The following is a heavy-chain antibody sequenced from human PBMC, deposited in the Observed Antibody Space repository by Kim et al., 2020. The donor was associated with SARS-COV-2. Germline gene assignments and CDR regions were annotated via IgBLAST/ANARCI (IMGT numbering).Heavy chain of an antibody. J-gene: IGHJ4*02. CDR3: ARGSLIAPRTFDY. CDR1: GGSITNYY. Sequence: SETLSLTCTVSGGSITNYYWSWIRQPPGKGLDWLGYVHWTGSTNYNPSLQSRVTISVDTSNNQFSLNLRSVTAADTAIYYCARGSLIAPRTFDYWGQGTLVTVSS. V-gene: IGHV4-59*01. CDR2: VHWTGST. D-gene: IGHD6-6*01.